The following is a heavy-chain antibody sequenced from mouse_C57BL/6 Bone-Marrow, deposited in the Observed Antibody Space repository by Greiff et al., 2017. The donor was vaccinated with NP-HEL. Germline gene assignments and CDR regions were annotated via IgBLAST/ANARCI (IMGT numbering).Heavy chain of an antibody. CDR3: ARHDYYGFAY. CDR1: GFTFSSYG. Sequence: EVQGVESGGDLVKPGGSLKLSCAASGFTFSSYGMSWVRQTPDKRLEWVATISSGGSYTYYPDSVKGRFTISRDNAKNTLYLQMSSLKSEDTAMYYCARHDYYGFAYWGQGTLVTVSA. V-gene: IGHV5-6*01. D-gene: IGHD1-1*01. CDR2: ISSGGSYT. J-gene: IGHJ3*01.